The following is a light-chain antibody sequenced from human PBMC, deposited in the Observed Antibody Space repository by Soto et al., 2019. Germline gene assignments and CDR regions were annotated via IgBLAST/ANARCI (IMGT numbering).Light chain of an antibody. CDR2: EVS. V-gene: IGLV2-14*01. Sequence: QSALTQPASVSGSPGQSITISCTGTSSDVGGYKYVSWYQQHPGKAPKHMIYEVSNRPIGVSSRFSGIKSGNTASLTISGLQAEDGADYYCSSYTRSSTRVFGGGTQLTVL. CDR3: SSYTRSSTRV. CDR1: SSDVGGYKY. J-gene: IGLJ3*02.